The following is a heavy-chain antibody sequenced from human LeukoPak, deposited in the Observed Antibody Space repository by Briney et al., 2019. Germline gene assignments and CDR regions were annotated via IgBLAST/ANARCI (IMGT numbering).Heavy chain of an antibody. CDR1: EFTFSDHY. V-gene: IGHV3-72*01. CDR3: ARVLYCSSTSCRGALDI. D-gene: IGHD2-2*01. Sequence: GGSLRLSCAASEFTFSDHYMDWVRQAPGKGLEWVGRTRNKANSYTTEYAASVKGRFTISRDDSKNSLYLQMNSLKTEDTAVYYCARVLYCSSTSCRGALDIWGQGTMVTVSS. CDR2: TRNKANSYTT. J-gene: IGHJ3*02.